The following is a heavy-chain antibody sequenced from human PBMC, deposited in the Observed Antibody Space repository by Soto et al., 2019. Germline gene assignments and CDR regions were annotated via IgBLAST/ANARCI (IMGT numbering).Heavy chain of an antibody. CDR2: ISYDGNNK. V-gene: IGHV3-30*14. D-gene: IGHD3-22*01. CDR1: GFTYSTYT. Sequence: GGSLRLSCAASGFTYSTYTMHWVRQAPGKGLEWVAVISYDGNNKFYAGSVKGRFTISRENAKNSLYLQMNSLRAGDTAVYYCARSPPGGYHYYYGMDVWGQGTTVTVSS. CDR3: ARSPPGGYHYYYGMDV. J-gene: IGHJ6*02.